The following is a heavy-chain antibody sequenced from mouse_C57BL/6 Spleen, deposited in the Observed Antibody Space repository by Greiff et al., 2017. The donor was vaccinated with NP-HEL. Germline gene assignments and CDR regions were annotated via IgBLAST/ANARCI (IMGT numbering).Heavy chain of an antibody. Sequence: QVHVKQSGAELVRPGSSVKLSCKASGYTFTSYWMHWVKQRPIQGLEWIGNIDPSDSETHYNQKFKDKATLTVDKSSSTAYMQLSSLTSEDSAVYYCARTYYYGSTYWYFDVWGTGTTVTVSS. V-gene: IGHV1-52*01. D-gene: IGHD1-1*01. CDR3: ARTYYYGSTYWYFDV. CDR1: GYTFTSYW. J-gene: IGHJ1*03. CDR2: IDPSDSET.